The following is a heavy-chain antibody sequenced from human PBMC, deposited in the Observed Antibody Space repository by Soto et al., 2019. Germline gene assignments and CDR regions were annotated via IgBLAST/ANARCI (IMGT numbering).Heavy chain of an antibody. D-gene: IGHD3-10*01. CDR1: GGSISSSSYY. CDR2: IYYSGST. V-gene: IGHV4-39*01. J-gene: IGHJ4*02. CDR3: ARLGEYTIFGVVPYYGSGSYYAY. Sequence: SETLSLTCTVAGGSISSSSYYWGWIRQPPGKGLEWIGSIYYSGSTYYNPSLKSRVTISVDTSKNQFSLKLSSVTAADTAVYYCARLGEYTIFGVVPYYGSGSYYAYWGQGTLVTVSS.